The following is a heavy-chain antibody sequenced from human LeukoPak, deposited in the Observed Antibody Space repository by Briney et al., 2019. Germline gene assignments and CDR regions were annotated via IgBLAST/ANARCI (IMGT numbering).Heavy chain of an antibody. V-gene: IGHV3-7*01. CDR3: ARIQITMVRGASERAFDI. Sequence: GGSLRLSCAASGFTFSSNWMSWVRQAPGKGLEWVADIKQDGSEKYYVDSVKGRFTISRDNAKNSLYLQMNSMRAEDTAVYYCARIQITMVRGASERAFDIWGQGTMVTVS. CDR1: GFTFSSNW. CDR2: IKQDGSEK. D-gene: IGHD3-10*01. J-gene: IGHJ3*02.